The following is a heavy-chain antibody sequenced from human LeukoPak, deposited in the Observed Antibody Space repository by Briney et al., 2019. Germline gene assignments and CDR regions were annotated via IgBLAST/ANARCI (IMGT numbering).Heavy chain of an antibody. J-gene: IGHJ4*02. Sequence: PGGSLRLSCAASGFTFSSYAMHWVRQAPGKGLDLEWVTVLSHDANEYYADSVKGRFTISRDISKNTLYLQMNSLRAEDTAVYYCAKALKYSSSWWGYFDYWGQGTLVTVSS. CDR1: GFTFSSYA. CDR2: LSHDANE. D-gene: IGHD6-13*01. CDR3: AKALKYSSSWWGYFDY. V-gene: IGHV3-30-3*01.